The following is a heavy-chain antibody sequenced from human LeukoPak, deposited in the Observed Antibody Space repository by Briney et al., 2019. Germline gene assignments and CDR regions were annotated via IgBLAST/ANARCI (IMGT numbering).Heavy chain of an antibody. CDR3: ARDPYCGGGSCYSNYFDY. CDR1: GFTSSDYW. D-gene: IGHD2-15*01. CDR2: ISSSSSYT. V-gene: IGHV3-11*06. Sequence: GGSLRLSCAVSGFTSSDYWMTWIRQAPGKGLEWISYISSSSSYTNYADSVKGRFTISRDNAKNSLYLQMNTLRAEDTAVYYCARDPYCGGGSCYSNYFDYWGQGTLVTVSS. J-gene: IGHJ4*02.